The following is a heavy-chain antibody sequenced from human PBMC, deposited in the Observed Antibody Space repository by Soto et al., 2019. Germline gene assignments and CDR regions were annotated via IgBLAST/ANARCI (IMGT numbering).Heavy chain of an antibody. CDR1: GFTFSSYA. D-gene: IGHD3-22*01. J-gene: IGHJ3*02. V-gene: IGHV3-30-3*01. Sequence: GGSLRLSCAASGFTFSSYAMHWVRQAPGKGLEWVAVISYDGSNKYYADPVKGRFTISRDNSKNTLYLQMNSLRAEDTAVYYCARDYYYDSSGFRHDAFDIWGQGTRVTVSS. CDR2: ISYDGSNK. CDR3: ARDYYYDSSGFRHDAFDI.